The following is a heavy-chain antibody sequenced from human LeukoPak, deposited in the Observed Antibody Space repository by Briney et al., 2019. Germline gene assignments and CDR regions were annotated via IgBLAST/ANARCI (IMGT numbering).Heavy chain of an antibody. CDR2: IYYSGST. D-gene: IGHD4-23*01. V-gene: IGHV4-59*01. J-gene: IGHJ4*02. CDR1: GGAISSYY. Sequence: SETLSLTCTVSGGAISSYYWSWIRQPPGKGLEWIGYIYYSGSTYYNPSLKSRVTISVDTSKNQFSLKLSSVTAADTAVYYCARSARAGVSFDYRGQGTLVTVSS. CDR3: ARSARAGVSFDY.